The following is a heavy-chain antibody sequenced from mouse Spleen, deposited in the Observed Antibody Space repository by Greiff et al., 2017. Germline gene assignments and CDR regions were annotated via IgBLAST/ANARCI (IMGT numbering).Heavy chain of an antibody. CDR1: GFTFSSYA. CDR3: ARPIYGSSYPFAY. CDR2: ISSGGGNT. D-gene: IGHD1-1*01. Sequence: EVQLVESGGGLVKLGGSLKLSCAASGFTFSSYAMSWVRQTPEKRLEWVATISSGGGNTYYPDSVKGRFTISRDNAKNTLYLQMSSLKSEDTAMYYCARPIYGSSYPFAYWGQGTLVTVSA. J-gene: IGHJ3*01. V-gene: IGHV5-9-3*01.